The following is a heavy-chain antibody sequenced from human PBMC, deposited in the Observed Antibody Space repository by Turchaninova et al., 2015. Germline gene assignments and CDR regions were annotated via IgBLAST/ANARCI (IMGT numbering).Heavy chain of an antibody. CDR3: ARGWVREYFDY. J-gene: IGHJ4*02. CDR2: TYYSSKCYN. D-gene: IGHD1-26*01. Sequence: QVQLQQSGPGLVKTSQTLSLTCDTSGASVSVTSGGWNWIRQSPTRGLEWLGRTYYSSKCYNDYAVAVKSRITINADTSKNQFSLQLNSVTPEDTAVYYWARGWVREYFDYWGQGTLVTVSS. CDR1: GASVSVTSGG. V-gene: IGHV6-1*01.